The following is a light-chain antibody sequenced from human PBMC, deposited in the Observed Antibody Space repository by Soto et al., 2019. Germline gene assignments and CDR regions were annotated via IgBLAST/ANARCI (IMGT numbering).Light chain of an antibody. J-gene: IGLJ2*01. Sequence: SYVLTQPPSVSVAPGKAARITCGGNNIGSKSVHWYQQKPGQAPLLVIYYDRDRPSGIPERFSGSNSGNTATLTISRVAAGDEADYYCQLWDGGSGHRVFGGGAKLTV. CDR2: YDR. CDR3: QLWDGGSGHRV. V-gene: IGLV3-21*04. CDR1: NIGSKS.